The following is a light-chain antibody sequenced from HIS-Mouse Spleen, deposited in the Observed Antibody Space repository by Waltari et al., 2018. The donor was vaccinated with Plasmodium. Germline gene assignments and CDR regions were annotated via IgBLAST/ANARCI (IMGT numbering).Light chain of an antibody. CDR1: SSDVGGYNY. J-gene: IGLJ2*01. CDR2: EVS. CDR3: SSYAGSNNLV. V-gene: IGLV2-8*01. Sequence: QSALTQPPSASGSPGQSVTISCTGTSSDVGGYNYVSWYQQHPGQAPKLLIYEVSTRPSVVPDRFSGSKSGTTASLTVSGLQAEDEADYYCSSYAGSNNLVFGGGTKLTVL.